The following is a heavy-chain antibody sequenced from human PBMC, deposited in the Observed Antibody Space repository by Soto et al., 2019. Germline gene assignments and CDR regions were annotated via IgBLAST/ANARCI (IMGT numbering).Heavy chain of an antibody. D-gene: IGHD6-13*01. CDR3: ARGQFSSSWYRFDDMDV. CDR1: GASISSGGYY. V-gene: IGHV4-31*03. CDR2: IFYSGSP. J-gene: IGHJ6*02. Sequence: QVQLQESGPGLVKPSQTLSLTCTVSGASISSGGYYWNWIRQHPGKGLEWIGCIFYSGSPYYNPTLKSRVRISVDTSKNQLSLKLSSVTAADTAVYYCARGQFSSSWYRFDDMDVWGQGTTVTVSS.